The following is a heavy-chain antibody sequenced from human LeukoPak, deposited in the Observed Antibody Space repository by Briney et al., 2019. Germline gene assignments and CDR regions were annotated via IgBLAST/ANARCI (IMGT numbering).Heavy chain of an antibody. D-gene: IGHD5-12*01. V-gene: IGHV1-69*01. Sequence: GSSVKVSCKASGGTFSSYTISWVRQAPGQGLEWMGGIIPIFGTANYAQKFQGRVTITADESTSTAYMELSSLRSEDTAVYYCATEGGYSGYDSGLSLDYWGQGTLVTVSS. CDR1: GGTFSSYT. CDR3: ATEGGYSGYDSGLSLDY. J-gene: IGHJ4*02. CDR2: IIPIFGTA.